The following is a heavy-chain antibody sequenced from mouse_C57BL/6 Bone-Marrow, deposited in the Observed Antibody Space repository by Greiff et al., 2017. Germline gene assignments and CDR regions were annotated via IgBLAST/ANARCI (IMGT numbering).Heavy chain of an antibody. CDR3: ASEGWRGAMDY. J-gene: IGHJ4*01. CDR2: IDPSDSYT. CDR1: GYTFTSYW. D-gene: IGHD1-1*02. Sequence: QVQLQQPGAELVKPGASVKLSCKASGYTFTSYWMQWVKQRPGQGLEWIGEIDPSDSYTNSNQKFKGKATLTVDTSSSTADMQLSSLTSEDSAVYYCASEGWRGAMDYWGQGTSVTVSS. V-gene: IGHV1-50*01.